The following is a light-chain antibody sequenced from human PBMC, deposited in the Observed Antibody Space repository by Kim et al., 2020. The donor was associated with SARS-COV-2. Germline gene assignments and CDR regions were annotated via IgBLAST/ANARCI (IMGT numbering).Light chain of an antibody. Sequence: LYLCPGERATLCCRASQSVSSIAWYQQKPGQAPRLLIYGASSRATGIPDRFSGSGSGTDFTLTISRLEPEDFAVYYCQRYGSSLYTFGQGTKLEIK. CDR3: QRYGSSLYT. J-gene: IGKJ2*01. CDR2: GAS. CDR1: QSVSS. V-gene: IGKV3-20*01.